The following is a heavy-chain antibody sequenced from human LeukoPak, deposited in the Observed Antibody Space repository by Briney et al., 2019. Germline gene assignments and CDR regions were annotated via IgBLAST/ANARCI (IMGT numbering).Heavy chain of an antibody. Sequence: GGSLRLYRAASGFTFDEYTMHGVRQALGKDIEWVSLISWDGGSTYYADSVKGRFTISRDNSKNSLYLQMNSLRTEDTALYYCAKGSSSPDYWGQGTLVTVSS. J-gene: IGHJ4*02. CDR2: ISWDGGST. CDR1: GFTFDEYT. CDR3: AKGSSSPDY. V-gene: IGHV3-43*01. D-gene: IGHD6-6*01.